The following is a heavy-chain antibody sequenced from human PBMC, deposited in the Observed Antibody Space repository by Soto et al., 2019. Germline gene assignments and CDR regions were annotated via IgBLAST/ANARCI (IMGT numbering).Heavy chain of an antibody. V-gene: IGHV3-23*01. CDR2: ISGSSDTT. Sequence: PGGSLRLSCAASGLTFSNYAMSWVRQAPGKGLEWVSAISGSSDTTYYADSVKGRFTISRDNSKNTLFLQMNSLRAEDTAVYYCAKYYGDHVGAFDIWGQGTMVTVSS. CDR1: GLTFSNYA. D-gene: IGHD4-17*01. J-gene: IGHJ3*02. CDR3: AKYYGDHVGAFDI.